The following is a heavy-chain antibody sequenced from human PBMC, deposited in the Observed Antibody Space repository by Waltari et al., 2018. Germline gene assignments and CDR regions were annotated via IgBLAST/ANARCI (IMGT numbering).Heavy chain of an antibody. V-gene: IGHV3-9*01. D-gene: IGHD3-3*01. Sequence: EVKLMESGGGFVQPGTSLRLSCTSSGFKFVADAMHWVRQATGKGLEWVAGISWNSDALDYADSVKGRFTISRDNAKNILYLEMNSLRAEDTAVYYCARKRYVGVGFDYWGQGTLVTVSS. CDR1: GFKFVADA. CDR2: ISWNSDAL. J-gene: IGHJ4*02. CDR3: ARKRYVGVGFDY.